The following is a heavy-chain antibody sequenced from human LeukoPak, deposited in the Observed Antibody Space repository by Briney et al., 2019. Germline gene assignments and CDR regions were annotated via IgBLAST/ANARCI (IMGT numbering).Heavy chain of an antibody. V-gene: IGHV3-30*04. CDR3: ARAAVAGRESLDY. CDR2: ISYDGSNK. Sequence: PGGSLRLFCAASGFTFSSYAMHWVRQAPGKGLEWVAVISYDGSNKYYADSVKGRFTISRDNSKNTLYLQMNSLRAEDTAVYYCARAAVAGRESLDYWGQGTLVTVSS. J-gene: IGHJ4*02. CDR1: GFTFSSYA. D-gene: IGHD6-19*01.